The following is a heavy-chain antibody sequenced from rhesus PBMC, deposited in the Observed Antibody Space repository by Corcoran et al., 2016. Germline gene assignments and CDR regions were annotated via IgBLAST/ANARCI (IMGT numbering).Heavy chain of an antibody. CDR3: ARAPYYYSGTFDY. J-gene: IGHJ4*01. CDR2: IYGGSGST. Sequence: QVQLQESGPGLVKPSETLSLTCAVSGYSISSGYGWGWIRQPPGKGLEWIGQIYGGSGSTYYNPSLKSRVTFSKDTSKNQFSLKLSSVTAADTAVYYCARAPYYYSGTFDYWGQGVLVTVSS. CDR1: GYSISSGYG. D-gene: IGHD3-16*01. V-gene: IGHV4-127*01.